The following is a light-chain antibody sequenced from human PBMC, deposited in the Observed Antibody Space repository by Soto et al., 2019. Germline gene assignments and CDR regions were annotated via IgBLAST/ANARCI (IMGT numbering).Light chain of an antibody. Sequence: IVMTQSPSTLSVSPGGRATLSCRASQSISDTLAWYQQKPGQAPRLLIYGASTRATGLPARFSGSGSGTDFTLTISRLEPEDFAVYYCQQYGRSGTFGQGTKVDIK. CDR1: QSISDT. CDR2: GAS. V-gene: IGKV3-15*01. J-gene: IGKJ1*01. CDR3: QQYGRSGT.